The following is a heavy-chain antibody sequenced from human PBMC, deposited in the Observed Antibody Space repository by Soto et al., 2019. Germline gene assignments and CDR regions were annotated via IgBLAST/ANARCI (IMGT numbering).Heavy chain of an antibody. D-gene: IGHD6-13*01. J-gene: IGHJ3*02. Sequence: QVQLVESGGGVVQPGRSLRLSCAASGFTFSSYAMHWVRQAPGKGLEWVAVISYDGSNKYYADSVKGRFTISRDNSKNTLYLQMNSLRAEDTAVYYCARACGDDSSSWYDAFDIWGQGTMVTVSS. CDR3: ARACGDDSSSWYDAFDI. CDR1: GFTFSSYA. CDR2: ISYDGSNK. V-gene: IGHV3-30-3*01.